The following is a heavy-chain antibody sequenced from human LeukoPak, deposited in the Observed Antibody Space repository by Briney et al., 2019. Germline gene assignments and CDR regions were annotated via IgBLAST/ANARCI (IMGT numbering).Heavy chain of an antibody. J-gene: IGHJ6*02. CDR2: IYYSGST. D-gene: IGHD3-10*01. Sequence: SETLSLTCTVSGGSISSYYWSWIRQPPGKGLEWIWYIYYSGSTNYNPSLKSRVTISVDTSKNQFSLKLSSVTAADTAVYYCARGIFSQLLWFGESSAYYYYGMDVWGQGTTVTVSS. CDR3: ARGIFSQLLWFGESSAYYYYGMDV. CDR1: GGSISSYY. V-gene: IGHV4-59*01.